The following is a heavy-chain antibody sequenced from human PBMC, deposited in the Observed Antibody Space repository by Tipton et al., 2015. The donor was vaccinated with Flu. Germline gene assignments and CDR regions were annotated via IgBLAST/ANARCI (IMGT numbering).Heavy chain of an antibody. V-gene: IGHV4-34*01. CDR1: GTSFSGYY. J-gene: IGHJ4*02. Sequence: TLSLTCAFYGTSFSGYYWTWIRQPPGKGLEWIGEINHSGRNNFNSSLKSRVTISVDTSKSHFSLRLTSVSAADTAVYYCARKEDGYTYGYSAFDSWGQGILVTVSS. CDR3: ARKEDGYTYGYSAFDS. D-gene: IGHD5-24*01. CDR2: INHSGRN.